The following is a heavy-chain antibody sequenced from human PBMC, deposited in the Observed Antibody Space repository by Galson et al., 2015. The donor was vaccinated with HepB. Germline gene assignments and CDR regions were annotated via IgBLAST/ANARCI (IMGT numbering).Heavy chain of an antibody. CDR3: AKDKRYSSSWYYFDY. J-gene: IGHJ4*02. CDR2: ISYDGSNK. V-gene: IGHV3-30-3*01. CDR1: GFTFSSYA. Sequence: SLRLSCAASGFTFSSYAMHWVRQAPGKGLEWVAVISYDGSNKYYADSVKGRFTISRDNSKNTLYLQMNSLRAEDTAVYYCAKDKRYSSSWYYFDYWGQGTLVTVSS. D-gene: IGHD6-13*01.